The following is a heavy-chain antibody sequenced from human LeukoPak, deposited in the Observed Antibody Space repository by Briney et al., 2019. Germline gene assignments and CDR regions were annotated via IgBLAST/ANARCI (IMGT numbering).Heavy chain of an antibody. CDR2: INHSGST. CDR3: ARPSPFMKQLPRGRAFDI. Sequence: SETLSLTCAVYGGSFSGYYWSWIRQPPGKGLEWIGEINHSGSTNYNPSLKSRVTISVDTSKNQFSLKLSSVTAADTAVYYCARPSPFMKQLPRGRAFDIWGQGTMVTVPS. D-gene: IGHD6-13*01. J-gene: IGHJ3*02. V-gene: IGHV4-34*01. CDR1: GGSFSGYY.